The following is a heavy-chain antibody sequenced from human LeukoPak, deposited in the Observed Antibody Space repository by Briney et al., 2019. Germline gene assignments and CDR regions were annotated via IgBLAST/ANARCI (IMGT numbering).Heavy chain of an antibody. D-gene: IGHD6-13*01. CDR1: GYTFTGYY. Sequence: ASVKVSCKASGYTFTGYYMHWVRQAPGQGLEWMGIINPSGGSTSYAQKFQGRVTMTRDTSTSTVYMELSSLRSEDTAVYYCAREAAAGPLADYYYGMDVWGQGTTVTVSS. J-gene: IGHJ6*02. V-gene: IGHV1-46*01. CDR2: INPSGGST. CDR3: AREAAAGPLADYYYGMDV.